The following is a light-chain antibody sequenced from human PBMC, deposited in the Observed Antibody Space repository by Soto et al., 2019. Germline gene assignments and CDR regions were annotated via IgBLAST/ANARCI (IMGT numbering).Light chain of an antibody. CDR3: HQSDSAPWT. CDR1: QSISCY. J-gene: IGKJ1*01. Sequence: DIQVTPSPSSLSASVGDRVTITCLASQSISCYLNGYRQKPGRAPNLLIYAASKLQSGVPSRFSGSGSGTDFTLTISSLQPGEFAMYYCHQSDSAPWTFGQGTKVEIK. V-gene: IGKV1-39*01. CDR2: AAS.